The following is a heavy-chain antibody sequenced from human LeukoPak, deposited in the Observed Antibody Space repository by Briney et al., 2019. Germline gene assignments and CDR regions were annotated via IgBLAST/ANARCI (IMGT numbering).Heavy chain of an antibody. Sequence: PSETLSLTCTVSGGSISSGGYYWSWIRQPPGKGLEWIGYIYYSGSTHYNPSLKSRITTSVDTSKNQFSLNLSSLTTADTAVYYCARDSRSYSSSWDDWYFDLWGRGTLVTVSS. J-gene: IGHJ2*01. CDR3: ARDSRSYSSSWDDWYFDL. D-gene: IGHD6-13*01. V-gene: IGHV4-31*03. CDR2: IYYSGST. CDR1: GGSISSGGYY.